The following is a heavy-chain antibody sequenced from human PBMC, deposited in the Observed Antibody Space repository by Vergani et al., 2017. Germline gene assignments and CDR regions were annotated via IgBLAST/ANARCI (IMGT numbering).Heavy chain of an antibody. V-gene: IGHV3-53*02. D-gene: IGHD3-3*01. CDR1: GFTVSSNY. CDR2: IYGGGST. Sequence: EVQLVETGGGLIQPGGSLRLSCAASGFTVSSNYMSWVRQAPGKGLEWVSVIYGGGSTYYADSVKGRFTISRDNSKNTLYLQMNSLRAEDTAVYYCARSALDFWSGYYSVVWGQGTLVTVSS. CDR3: ARSALDFWSGYYSVV. J-gene: IGHJ4*02.